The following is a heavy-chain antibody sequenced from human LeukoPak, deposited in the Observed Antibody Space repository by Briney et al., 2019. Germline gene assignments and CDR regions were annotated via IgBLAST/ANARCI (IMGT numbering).Heavy chain of an antibody. CDR3: ARSAGTTYYYYYYMDV. V-gene: IGHV1-18*01. CDR2: ISAYNGNT. Sequence: ASVKVSCKASGYTFTSDGISWVRQAPGQGLEWMGWISAYNGNTNYAQKLQGRVTMTTDTSTSTAYMELRSLRSDATAVYYFARSAGTTYYYYYYMDVWGKGTTVTVSS. D-gene: IGHD6-13*01. CDR1: GYTFTSDG. J-gene: IGHJ6*03.